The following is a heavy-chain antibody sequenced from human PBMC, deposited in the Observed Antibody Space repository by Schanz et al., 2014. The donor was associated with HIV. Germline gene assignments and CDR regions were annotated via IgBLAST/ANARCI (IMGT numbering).Heavy chain of an antibody. J-gene: IGHJ4*02. Sequence: EVHLVESGGGLIKPGRSLRLSCTASGFTFGDYAMSWFRQAPGKGLEWLSTLSGSGDRTYYTDSVKGRFTISRDNSKNTLYLQMNSLGAEDTAVYYCAKVAIHSSGWLPFDYWGQGTLVTVSS. CDR3: AKVAIHSSGWLPFDY. V-gene: IGHV3-23*04. CDR1: GFTFGDYA. CDR2: LSGSGDRT. D-gene: IGHD6-19*01.